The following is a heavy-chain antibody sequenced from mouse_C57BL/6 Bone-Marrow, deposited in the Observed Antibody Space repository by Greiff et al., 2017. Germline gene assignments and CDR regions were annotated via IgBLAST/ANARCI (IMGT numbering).Heavy chain of an antibody. J-gene: IGHJ3*01. CDR3: AREVGLRGALFAY. CDR2: IFPGSGST. V-gene: IGHV1-75*01. Sequence: VQLQQSGPELVKPGASVKISCKASGYTFPDYYINWVKQRPGQGLEWIGWIFPGSGSTYYNEKFKGKATLTVDKSSSTAYMLLSSLASEDSAVDFCAREVGLRGALFAYWGQGTLVTVSA. CDR1: GYTFPDYY. D-gene: IGHD1-1*02.